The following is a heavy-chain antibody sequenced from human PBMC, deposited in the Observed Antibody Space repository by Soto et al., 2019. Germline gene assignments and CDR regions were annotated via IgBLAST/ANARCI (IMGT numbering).Heavy chain of an antibody. J-gene: IGHJ5*02. V-gene: IGHV4-34*01. Sequence: PSETLSLTCAVYGGSFSGYYWSWIRQPPGKGLEWIGEINHSGSTNYNPSLKSRVTKSVDTSKNQFSLKLSSVTAADTAVYSCARVGANDYVWGSYRRRYNWFDPWGQGTLVTVSS. CDR1: GGSFSGYY. CDR3: ARVGANDYVWGSYRRRYNWFDP. D-gene: IGHD3-16*02. CDR2: INHSGST.